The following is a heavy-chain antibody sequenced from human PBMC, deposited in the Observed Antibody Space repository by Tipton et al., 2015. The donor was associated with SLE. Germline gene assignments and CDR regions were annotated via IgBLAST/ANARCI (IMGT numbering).Heavy chain of an antibody. D-gene: IGHD3-3*01. CDR1: GFSISGTYY. CDR3: ARGNGYWDY. J-gene: IGHJ4*02. V-gene: IGHV4-38-2*01. CDR2: IYPSGTT. Sequence: TLSLTCAVSGFSISGTYYWGWIRQSAGKGREWIGNIYPSGTTYYNPSLESRVTISVDTSENQFSLELTSVSVADTAVYYCARGNGYWDYWGKGTLVTVSS.